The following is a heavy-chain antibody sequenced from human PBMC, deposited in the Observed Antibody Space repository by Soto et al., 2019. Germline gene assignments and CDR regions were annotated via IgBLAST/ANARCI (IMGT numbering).Heavy chain of an antibody. V-gene: IGHV4-4*07. CDR3: ARYRHRSGWTYFDY. CDR1: GGSISGYY. CDR2: MYDTGSA. D-gene: IGHD6-19*01. J-gene: IGHJ4*02. Sequence: SETLSLTWTVSGGSISGYYWSWVRQPAGKGLEWLGRMYDTGSANYTPSLKSRVTMSIATSKNQLSLKLTSVTAADTAVYYCARYRHRSGWTYFDYWGQGSLVTVS.